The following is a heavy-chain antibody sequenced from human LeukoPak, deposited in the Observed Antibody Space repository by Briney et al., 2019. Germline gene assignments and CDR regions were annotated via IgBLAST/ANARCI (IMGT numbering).Heavy chain of an antibody. J-gene: IGHJ6*02. Sequence: GGSLRLSCAASGFTFSSYAMSWVRQAPGKGLEWVSAISGSGGSTYYADSVKGRFTISKDNSKSTLYLQMNSLRAEDTAVYYSAKGPGGGSGSYYKNYYGMDVWGQGTTVTVSS. V-gene: IGHV3-23*01. D-gene: IGHD3-10*01. CDR2: ISGSGGST. CDR1: GFTFSSYA. CDR3: AKGPGGGSGSYYKNYYGMDV.